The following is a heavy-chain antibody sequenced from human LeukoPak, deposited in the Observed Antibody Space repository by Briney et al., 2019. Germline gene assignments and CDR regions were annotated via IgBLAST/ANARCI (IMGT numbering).Heavy chain of an antibody. V-gene: IGHV3-53*01. CDR3: ARSGSSDAFDI. CDR2: IYSGGST. Sequence: GGSLRLSCAASGFTFDDYGMSWVRQAPGKGLKWVSVIYSGGSTYYRDSVKGRFTISRDNSKNTLYLQMNSLRAEDTAVYYCARSGSSDAFDIWGQGTMVTVSS. CDR1: GFTFDDYG. D-gene: IGHD3-10*01. J-gene: IGHJ3*02.